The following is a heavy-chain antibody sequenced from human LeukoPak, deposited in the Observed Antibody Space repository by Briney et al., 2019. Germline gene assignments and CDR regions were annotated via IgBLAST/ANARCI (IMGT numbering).Heavy chain of an antibody. CDR3: ARHLNRLVVVTAIAL. CDR1: GGSISSSSHY. Sequence: MTSETLSLTCTVSGGSISSSSHYWGWIRQPPGKGLEWIGSIYYSGSTYYNPSLKSRVTMSVDTSKNQFSLKLSSVTAADTAVCYCARHLNRLVVVTAIALWGQGTLVTVSS. CDR2: IYYSGST. V-gene: IGHV4-39*01. D-gene: IGHD2-21*02. J-gene: IGHJ4*02.